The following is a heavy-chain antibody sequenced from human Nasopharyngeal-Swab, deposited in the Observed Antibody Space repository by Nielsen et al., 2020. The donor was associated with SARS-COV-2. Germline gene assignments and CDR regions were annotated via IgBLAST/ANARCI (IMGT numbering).Heavy chain of an antibody. J-gene: IGHJ6*03. Sequence: GESLKISCAASGFTLSSYAMHWVRQAPGKGLEWVAVISYDGSNKYYADSVKGRFTISRDNSKNTLYLQMNSLRAEDTAVYYCARDGYSSSSTWAYYYYYMDVWGKGTTVTVSS. CDR1: GFTLSSYA. CDR3: ARDGYSSSSTWAYYYYYMDV. CDR2: ISYDGSNK. V-gene: IGHV3-30-3*01. D-gene: IGHD6-6*01.